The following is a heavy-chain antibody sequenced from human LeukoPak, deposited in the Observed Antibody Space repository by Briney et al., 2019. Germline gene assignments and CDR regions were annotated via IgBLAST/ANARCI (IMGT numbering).Heavy chain of an antibody. CDR3: ARGLDTFFDY. Sequence: ASVKVSCKASGYTFTDYYLHWVRQAPGQGLEWMGWINPTSGGTNYAQKFQGRVNMTRGTSISTAYVELSRLRSDDTAVYYCARGLDTFFDYWGQGALVIVSS. V-gene: IGHV1-2*02. J-gene: IGHJ4*02. CDR1: GYTFTDYY. D-gene: IGHD3-9*01. CDR2: INPTSGGT.